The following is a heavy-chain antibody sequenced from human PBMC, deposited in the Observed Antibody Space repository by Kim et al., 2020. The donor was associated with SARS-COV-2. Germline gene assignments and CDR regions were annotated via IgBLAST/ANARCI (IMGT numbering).Heavy chain of an antibody. J-gene: IGHJ5*02. CDR2: SDP. D-gene: IGHD3-10*01. V-gene: IGHV5-51*01. Sequence: SDPSYSPTFQGQVTISADKSISTAYLQWSSLKASDTAMYYCARGRGDVDPWGQGTLVTVSS. CDR3: ARGRGDVDP.